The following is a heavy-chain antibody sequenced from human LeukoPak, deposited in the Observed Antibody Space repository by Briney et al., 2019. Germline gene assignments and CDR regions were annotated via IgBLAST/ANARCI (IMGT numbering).Heavy chain of an antibody. D-gene: IGHD6-13*01. CDR2: ISYDGSNK. J-gene: IGHJ4*02. Sequence: GRSLRLSCAASGFTFSSYAMHWVRQAPGKGLEWVAVISYDGSNKYYADSVKGRFTISRDNTKNTLYLQMNSLRAEDTAVYYCARSTGYSSSFDYWGQGTLVTVSS. CDR1: GFTFSSYA. V-gene: IGHV3-30*01. CDR3: ARSTGYSSSFDY.